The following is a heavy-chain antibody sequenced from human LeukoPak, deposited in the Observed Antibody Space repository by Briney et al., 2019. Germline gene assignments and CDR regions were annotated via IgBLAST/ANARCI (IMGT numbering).Heavy chain of an antibody. CDR3: ARAAPSDAFDI. J-gene: IGHJ3*02. CDR2: IYYSGST. D-gene: IGHD6-25*01. CDR1: VGSISSYY. V-gene: IGHV4-59*08. Sequence: SETLSLTCTVSVGSISSYYWSWIRQPPGKGLEWIGYIYYSGSTNYNPSLKSRVAISVDTSKNQFSLKLSSVTAADTAVYYCARAAPSDAFDIWGQGTMVAVSS.